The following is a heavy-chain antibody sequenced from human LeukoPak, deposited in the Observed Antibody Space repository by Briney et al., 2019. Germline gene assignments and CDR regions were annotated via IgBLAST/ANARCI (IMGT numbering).Heavy chain of an antibody. V-gene: IGHV4-34*01. CDR2: INHSGST. D-gene: IGHD2-15*01. CDR1: GGSFSDYS. J-gene: IGHJ5*02. Sequence: SETLSLTCAVYGGSFSDYSWSWIRQPPGKGLEWIGEINHSGSTNYNPSLKSRVTMSVDTSKNQFSVKLSSVTAADTAVYYCARHGVATWFDPWGQGTLVTVSS. CDR3: ARHGVATWFDP.